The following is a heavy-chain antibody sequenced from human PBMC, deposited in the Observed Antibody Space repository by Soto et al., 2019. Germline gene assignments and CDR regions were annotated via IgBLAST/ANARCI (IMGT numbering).Heavy chain of an antibody. CDR2: IYHSGST. Sequence: SETLSLTCTVSGYSISSGYYWGWIRQPPGKGLEWIGSIYHSGSTYYNPSLKSRVTISVDTSKNQFSLKLSSVTAADTAVYYCATPNWGFQYDAFDIWGQGTMVTVSS. D-gene: IGHD7-27*01. CDR3: ATPNWGFQYDAFDI. J-gene: IGHJ3*02. V-gene: IGHV4-38-2*02. CDR1: GYSISSGYY.